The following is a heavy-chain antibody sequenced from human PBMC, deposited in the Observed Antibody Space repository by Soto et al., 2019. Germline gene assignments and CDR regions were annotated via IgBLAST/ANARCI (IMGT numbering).Heavy chain of an antibody. Sequence: QVQLQESGPGLVKPSETLSLTCTVSVDSISSYYWSWIRKTAGKGLEWIGRIYPSGSANYNPSFKSRVTMSVDTSKNQFSLKLSSVPAAATAVYYCARDRGRYCPTSSCPKGSYYGVDVWGQGATVTVS. CDR2: IYPSGSA. J-gene: IGHJ6*02. CDR3: ARDRGRYCPTSSCPKGSYYGVDV. CDR1: VDSISSYY. D-gene: IGHD2-8*01. V-gene: IGHV4-4*07.